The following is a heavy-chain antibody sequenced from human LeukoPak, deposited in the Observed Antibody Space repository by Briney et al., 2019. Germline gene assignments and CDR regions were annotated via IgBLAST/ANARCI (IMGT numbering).Heavy chain of an antibody. CDR1: GYSFTSYW. CDR2: IYPGDSDT. J-gene: IGHJ6*03. D-gene: IGHD6-13*01. CDR3: ARRIAAAGTFYYYVDV. Sequence: GESLKISCKGSGYSFTSYWIGWVRQMPGKGLEWMGIIYPGDSDTRYSPSFQGQVTISADKSISTAYLQWSSLKASGTAMYYCARRIAAAGTFYYYVDVWGKGTTVTVSS. V-gene: IGHV5-51*01.